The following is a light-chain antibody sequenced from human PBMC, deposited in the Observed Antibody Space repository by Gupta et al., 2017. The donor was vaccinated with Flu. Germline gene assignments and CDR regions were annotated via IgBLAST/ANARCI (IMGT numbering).Light chain of an antibody. CDR2: GAS. J-gene: IGKJ1*01. CDR3: QQYGSSRT. CDR1: QSVSSSY. Sequence: EIVLTQSTGTLSLSPGERATLSCRVSQSVSSSYLAWYQQKPGQAPRLLIYGASSRATGIPDRFSGSGSGTDFTLTISRLEPEDCAVYYCQQYGSSRTFGQGTKVEIK. V-gene: IGKV3-20*01.